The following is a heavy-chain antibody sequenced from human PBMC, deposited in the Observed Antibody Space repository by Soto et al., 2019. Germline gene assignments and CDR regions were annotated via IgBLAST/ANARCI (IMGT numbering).Heavy chain of an antibody. Sequence: PSETLSLTCTVSGGSVSSGSYYWSWIRQPPGKGLEWIGYIYYSGSTNYNPSLKSRVTISVDTSKNQFSLKLSSVTAADTAGYYCARSYYYDSSGYDYYYGMDVWGQGTTVTVSS. D-gene: IGHD3-22*01. V-gene: IGHV4-61*01. CDR2: IYYSGST. J-gene: IGHJ6*02. CDR3: ARSYYYDSSGYDYYYGMDV. CDR1: GGSVSSGSYY.